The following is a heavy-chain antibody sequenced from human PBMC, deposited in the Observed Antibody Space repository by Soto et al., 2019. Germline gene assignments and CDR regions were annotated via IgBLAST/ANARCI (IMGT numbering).Heavy chain of an antibody. CDR3: ARREQQLGLDY. CDR1: GYTFTSYY. Sequence: ASVKVSCKASGYTFTSYYMHWVRQAPGQGLEWMGWINAYNGNTNYAQKLQGRVTMTTDTSTSTAYMELRSLRSDDTAVYYCARREQQLGLDYWGQGTLVTVSS. D-gene: IGHD6-13*01. J-gene: IGHJ4*02. V-gene: IGHV1-18*04. CDR2: INAYNGNT.